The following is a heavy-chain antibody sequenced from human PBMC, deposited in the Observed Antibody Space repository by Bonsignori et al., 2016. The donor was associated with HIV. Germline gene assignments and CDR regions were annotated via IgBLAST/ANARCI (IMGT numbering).Heavy chain of an antibody. D-gene: IGHD1-26*01. Sequence: WVRQAPGQGLDWMGWISGSNGDTNYAQKLQGRVTMTTDTSTTTAYMELRSLRSDDTAIYYCARDPREPGASDAFDIWGQGTMVTVSS. CDR2: ISGSNGDT. V-gene: IGHV1-18*01. CDR3: ARDPREPGASDAFDI. J-gene: IGHJ3*02.